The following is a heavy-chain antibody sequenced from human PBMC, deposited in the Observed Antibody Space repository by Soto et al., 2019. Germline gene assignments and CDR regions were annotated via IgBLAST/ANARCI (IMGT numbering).Heavy chain of an antibody. CDR3: ARNTPPTDY. Sequence: QVQLVQSGAEVKKPGASVKVSCKTSGYTFTSYHISWVRQAPGQGLEWMGWISAYNTNTNYAQKFQGRGTMTTDKITGKGHKGLGRLESDGTAVYYCARNTPPTDYWGQGTLVTVSS. V-gene: IGHV1-18*01. CDR2: ISAYNTNT. CDR1: GYTFTSYH. J-gene: IGHJ4*02.